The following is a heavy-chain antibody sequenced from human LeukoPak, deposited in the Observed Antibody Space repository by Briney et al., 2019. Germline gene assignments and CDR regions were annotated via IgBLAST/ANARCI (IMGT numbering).Heavy chain of an antibody. V-gene: IGHV1-2*06. CDR1: GYTFTGYY. J-gene: IGHJ4*02. Sequence: ASVKVSCKASGYTFTGYYMHWVRQAPGQGLEWMGRINPNSGGTNYAQKFQGRVTMTRDTSISTAYMELSRLRSDDTAVYYCARGRYDSSGYYHYTSDYWGQGTLVTVSS. CDR2: INPNSGGT. D-gene: IGHD3-22*01. CDR3: ARGRYDSSGYYHYTSDY.